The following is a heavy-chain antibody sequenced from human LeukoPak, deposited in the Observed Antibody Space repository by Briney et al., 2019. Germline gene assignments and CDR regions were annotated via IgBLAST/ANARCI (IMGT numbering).Heavy chain of an antibody. D-gene: IGHD3-22*01. CDR2: IKTDGSEK. Sequence: GGSLRLSCAASGFTFTNYWMGWVRQAPGKGLQWVANIKTDGSEKYYVDSVKGRFTISRDNAKNSLYLQMNSLRAEDTAVYYCATYSSLNRREFQFWGQGTLLTVSS. J-gene: IGHJ1*01. CDR1: GFTFTNYW. CDR3: ATYSSLNRREFQF. V-gene: IGHV3-7*01.